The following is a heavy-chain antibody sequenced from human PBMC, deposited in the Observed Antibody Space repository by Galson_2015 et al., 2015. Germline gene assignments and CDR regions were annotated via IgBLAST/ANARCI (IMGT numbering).Heavy chain of an antibody. Sequence: SVKVSCKASGYTFTGYYMHWVRQAPGQGLEWMGRINPNSGGTNYAQKFQGRVTMTRDTSISTAYMELSRLRSDDTAVYYCASGMGYCTNGVCLRYYYGMDVWGQGTTVTVSS. J-gene: IGHJ6*02. CDR3: ASGMGYCTNGVCLRYYYGMDV. CDR2: INPNSGGT. CDR1: GYTFTGYY. D-gene: IGHD2-8*01. V-gene: IGHV1-2*06.